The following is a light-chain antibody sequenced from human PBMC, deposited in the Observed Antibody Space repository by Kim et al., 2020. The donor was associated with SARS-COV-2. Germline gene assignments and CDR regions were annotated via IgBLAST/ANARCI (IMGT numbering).Light chain of an antibody. Sequence: EIVMTQSPATLSVSPGERATLSCRASQSAGTNLAWYQHKPGQAPRLLISDSSTRATGIPARFSGSGSGTEFTLTISSLQSEDFALYYCQKYNDWPWTFGAGTKVDIK. J-gene: IGKJ1*01. V-gene: IGKV3-15*01. CDR1: QSAGTN. CDR2: DSS. CDR3: QKYNDWPWT.